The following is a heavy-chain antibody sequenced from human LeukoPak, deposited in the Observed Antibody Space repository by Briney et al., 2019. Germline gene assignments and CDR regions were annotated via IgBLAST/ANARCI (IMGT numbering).Heavy chain of an antibody. V-gene: IGHV3-48*03. CDR2: ISSSGSTI. CDR3: ARDSEVRRRLQFSRAYFDY. CDR1: GFTFSSYE. Sequence: PGGSLRLSCAASGFTFSSYEMNWVRQAPGKGLEWVSYISSSGSTIYYADSVKGRFTISRDNAKNSLYLQMNSLRAEDTAVYYCARDSEVRRRLQFSRAYFDYWGQGTLVTVSS. J-gene: IGHJ4*02. D-gene: IGHD5-24*01.